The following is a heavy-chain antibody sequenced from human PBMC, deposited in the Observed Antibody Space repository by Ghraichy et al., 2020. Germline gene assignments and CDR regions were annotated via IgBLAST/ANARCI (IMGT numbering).Heavy chain of an antibody. V-gene: IGHV4-39*01. Sequence: SETLSLTCTVSGGSISSSSYYWGWIRQPPGKGLEWIGSIYYSGSTYYNPSLKSRVTISVDTSKNQFSLKLSSVTAADTAVYYCARLGVYAIGILDYWGQGTLVTVSS. CDR2: IYYSGST. CDR1: GGSISSSSYY. D-gene: IGHD2-8*02. J-gene: IGHJ4*02. CDR3: ARLGVYAIGILDY.